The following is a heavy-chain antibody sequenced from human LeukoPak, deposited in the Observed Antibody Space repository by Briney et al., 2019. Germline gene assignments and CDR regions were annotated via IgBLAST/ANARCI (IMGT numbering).Heavy chain of an antibody. Sequence: ASVKVSCKVSGYTLTELSMHWVRQAPGKGLEWMGGFDPEDGETTYAQKFQGRVTMTEDTSTDTAYMELSSLRSEDTAVYYCATASMVRGVNWFDPWGQGTLVTVSS. J-gene: IGHJ5*02. V-gene: IGHV1-24*01. CDR1: GYTLTELS. CDR3: ATASMVRGVNWFDP. D-gene: IGHD3-10*01. CDR2: FDPEDGET.